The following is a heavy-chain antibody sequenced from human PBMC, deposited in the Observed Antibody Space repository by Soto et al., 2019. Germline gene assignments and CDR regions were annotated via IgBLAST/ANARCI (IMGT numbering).Heavy chain of an antibody. V-gene: IGHV1-8*01. Sequence: QVQLVQSGAEVKKPGASVKVSCKASGYTFTSYDINWVRQATGQGLEWMGWMNPNSGNTGYAQKFQGRVTMTRNTSIRTAYMELSSLRSEDPAVYYCARVLDTAMAYYYYGMDVWGQGTTVTVSS. J-gene: IGHJ6*02. CDR3: ARVLDTAMAYYYYGMDV. CDR2: MNPNSGNT. D-gene: IGHD5-18*01. CDR1: GYTFTSYD.